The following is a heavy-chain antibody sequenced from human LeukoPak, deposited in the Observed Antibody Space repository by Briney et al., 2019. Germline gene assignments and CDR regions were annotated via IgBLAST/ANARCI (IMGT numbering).Heavy chain of an antibody. CDR2: ISYDGSNK. V-gene: IGHV3-30-3*01. CDR3: ARSDFSGASGSYDY. D-gene: IGHD1-26*01. Sequence: GGSLRLSCAASGFTFSSYAMHWVRQAPGKGLEWVAVISYDGSNKYYADSVKGRFTISRDNSKNTLNLQMNSLRAEDTAVYYCARSDFSGASGSYDYWGQGTLVTVSS. J-gene: IGHJ4*02. CDR1: GFTFSSYA.